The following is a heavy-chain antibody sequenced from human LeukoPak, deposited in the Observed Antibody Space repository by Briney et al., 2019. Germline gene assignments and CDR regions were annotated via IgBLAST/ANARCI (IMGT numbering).Heavy chain of an antibody. J-gene: IGHJ4*02. V-gene: IGHV3-23*01. Sequence: GGSLRLSCAASGFTFSSYAMSWVRQAPGKGLEWVSAISGSGGSTYYADSVKGRFTISRDNSKNTLYLQMNSLRAEDTAVYYCAKGHGYSYGYDLIDYWGQGTLVTVSS. CDR1: GFTFSSYA. CDR2: ISGSGGST. CDR3: AKGHGYSYGYDLIDY. D-gene: IGHD5-18*01.